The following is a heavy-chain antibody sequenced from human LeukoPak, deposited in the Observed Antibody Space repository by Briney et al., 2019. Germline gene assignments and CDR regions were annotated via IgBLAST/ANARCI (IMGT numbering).Heavy chain of an antibody. CDR2: ISYDGSNK. CDR3: VKDAYPNYFDY. J-gene: IGHJ4*02. Sequence: GGSLRLSCAASGFTFSSYGMHWVRQAPGKGLEWVAVISYDGSNKYYADSVKGRFTISRDNSKNTLDLQMSSLRGVDTAVYYCVKDAYPNYFDYWGQGTLVTVSS. CDR1: GFTFSSYG. D-gene: IGHD3-16*01. V-gene: IGHV3-30*18.